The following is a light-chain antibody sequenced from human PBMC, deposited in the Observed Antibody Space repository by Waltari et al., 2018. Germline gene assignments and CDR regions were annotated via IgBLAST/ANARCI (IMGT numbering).Light chain of an antibody. J-gene: IGLJ1*01. V-gene: IGLV3-1*01. CDR1: NLGNSY. CDR2: ENT. CDR3: QAWDANTAS. Sequence: SYELTQPPSVSVSPGQTASITCSGDNLGNSYTSWYRQKPGQSPMVVIFENTKRPSGIPERFSGSNSGNTATLTISGTQPLDEADYYCQAWDANTASFGPGTKVTVL.